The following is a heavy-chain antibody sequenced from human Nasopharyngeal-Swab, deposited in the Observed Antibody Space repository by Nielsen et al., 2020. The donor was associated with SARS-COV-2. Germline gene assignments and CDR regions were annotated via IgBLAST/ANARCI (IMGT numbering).Heavy chain of an antibody. CDR3: APIAFGGQILDH. D-gene: IGHD3-16*01. Sequence: GESLKISCTASGFAFGTYWMHWVRQVPGKGLAWVSRINPDGAITSYADSVKGRFTISRNNARNTLYLQVNSLRVEDTAVYYCAPIAFGGQILDHWGQGTLVTVSS. J-gene: IGHJ5*02. CDR1: GFAFGTYW. CDR2: INPDGAIT. V-gene: IGHV3-74*01.